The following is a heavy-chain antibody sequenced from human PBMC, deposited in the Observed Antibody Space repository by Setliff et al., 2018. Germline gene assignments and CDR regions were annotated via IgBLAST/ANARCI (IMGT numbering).Heavy chain of an antibody. V-gene: IGHV4-4*08. D-gene: IGHD3-10*01. Sequence: SETLSLTCTVSGGSISSDYWSWIRQPPGKALEWIGYFYHSASTNYNPSLKGRVTMSADTSKKQLYLSLTSVSVADTAMYYCARSHYYASGNSHYYYMDVWGKGTAVTVSS. CDR2: FYHSAST. CDR1: GGSISSDY. J-gene: IGHJ6*03. CDR3: ARSHYYASGNSHYYYMDV.